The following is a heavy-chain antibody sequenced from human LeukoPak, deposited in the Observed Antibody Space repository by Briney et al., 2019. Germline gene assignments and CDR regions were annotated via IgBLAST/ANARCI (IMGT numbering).Heavy chain of an antibody. CDR1: GFTFSDYT. CDR3: ARIPSGYTLGYGYYYYYIDV. D-gene: IGHD5-18*01. J-gene: IGHJ6*03. CDR2: ISTSSSTI. Sequence: PGGSLRLACEISGFTFSDYTMTWVRQAPGKGLEWVSYISTSSSTIYYADSVKGRFTISRDNTKNSLYLQMNSLRAEDTAVYYCARIPSGYTLGYGYYYYYIDVWGKGATVTVSS. V-gene: IGHV3-48*04.